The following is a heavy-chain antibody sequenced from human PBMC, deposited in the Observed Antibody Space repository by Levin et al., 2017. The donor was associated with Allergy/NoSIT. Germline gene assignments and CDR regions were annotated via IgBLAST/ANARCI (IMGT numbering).Heavy chain of an antibody. CDR3: DTEEYFDGSDPVSTDFAD. D-gene: IGHD3-22*01. CDR1: GFTFSSAW. V-gene: IGHV3-15*04. Sequence: GESLKISCTASGFTFSSAWMSWVRQAPGKGLEWVGRIESEVDGGTTDYVASVQGSFTISRDDSKDTLYLQMNSMTTEDTGGYDCDTEEYFDGSDPVSTDFADWGQGTLVTVSS. J-gene: IGHJ4*02. CDR2: IESEVDGGTT.